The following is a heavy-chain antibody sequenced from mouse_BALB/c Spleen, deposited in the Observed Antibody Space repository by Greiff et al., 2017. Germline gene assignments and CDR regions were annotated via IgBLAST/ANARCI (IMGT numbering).Heavy chain of an antibody. CDR1: GYTFTSYW. CDR2: INPSNGRT. J-gene: IGHJ2*01. D-gene: IGHD2-1*01. V-gene: IGHV1S81*02. CDR3: ARGDYGNYFDY. Sequence: QVQLQQPGAELVKPGASVKLSCKASGYTFTSYWMHWVKQRPGQGLEWFGEINPSNGRTNYNEKFKSKATLTVDKSSSTAYMQLSSLTSEDSAVYYCARGDYGNYFDYWGQGTTLTVSS.